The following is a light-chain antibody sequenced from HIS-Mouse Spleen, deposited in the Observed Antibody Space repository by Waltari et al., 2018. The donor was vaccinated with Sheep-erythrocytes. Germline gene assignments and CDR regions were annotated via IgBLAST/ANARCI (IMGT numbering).Light chain of an antibody. CDR2: EVS. CDR3: SSYAGSNNWV. Sequence: QSALTQPPSASGSPGQSVTISCTGTSSDVGGYNYVSWYQQHPGKAPKRMIYEVSKRPSGVPDRFSGSKSGNTASLTGSGLQAEDEAEYYCSSYAGSNNWVFGGGTKLTVL. V-gene: IGLV2-8*01. CDR1: SSDVGGYNY. J-gene: IGLJ3*02.